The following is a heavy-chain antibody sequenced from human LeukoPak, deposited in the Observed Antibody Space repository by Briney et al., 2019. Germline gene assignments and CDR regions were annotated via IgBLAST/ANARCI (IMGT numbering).Heavy chain of an antibody. CDR3: ASLIRNGYYFDY. J-gene: IGHJ4*02. CDR2: IHYSGST. V-gene: IGHV4-30-4*01. Sequence: SETLSLTCTVSGGSISSDNYYWSWIRQPPGKGLEWIGYIHYSGSTYYNPSLKSRVTISVDTSKNQFSLKLSSVTAADTAVYYCASLIRNGYYFDYWGQGTLVTVSS. D-gene: IGHD1-14*01. CDR1: GGSISSDNYY.